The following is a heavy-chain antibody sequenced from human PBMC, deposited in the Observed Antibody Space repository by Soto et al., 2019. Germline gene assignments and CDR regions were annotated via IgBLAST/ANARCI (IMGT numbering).Heavy chain of an antibody. D-gene: IGHD4-17*01. V-gene: IGHV1-69*02. CDR2: IIPILGIA. Sequence: QVQLVQSGAEVKKPGSSVKVSCKASGGTFSSYTISWVRQAPGQGLEWMGRIIPILGIANYSQKFQGRVTITADKSTSTDYLELSSLRSEDTAVYYCAIMTTVIGAFDIWGQGTMVTVSS. CDR1: GGTFSSYT. CDR3: AIMTTVIGAFDI. J-gene: IGHJ3*02.